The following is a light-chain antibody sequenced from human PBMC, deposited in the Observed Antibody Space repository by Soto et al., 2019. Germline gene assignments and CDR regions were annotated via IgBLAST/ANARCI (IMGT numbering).Light chain of an antibody. Sequence: EIVMTQSPATLSVSAGERATLSCRARQSVRSNLAWYQQKPGQAPRLLIYDAPTRATGIPARFSGSGSGTEFILTISSLQSEDFGVYYCQQYNNWPPITFGQGTRLEIK. CDR2: DAP. CDR1: QSVRSN. V-gene: IGKV3D-15*01. CDR3: QQYNNWPPIT. J-gene: IGKJ5*01.